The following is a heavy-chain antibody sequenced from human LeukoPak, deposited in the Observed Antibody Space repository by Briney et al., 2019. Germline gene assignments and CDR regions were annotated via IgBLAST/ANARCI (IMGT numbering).Heavy chain of an antibody. V-gene: IGHV1-18*01. D-gene: IGHD1-1*01. J-gene: IGHJ1*01. Sequence: ASVKVSCKASGYTFTSYGISWVRQAPGQGLEWMGWISAYNGNTNYAQKLQGRVTMTTDTSTNTAYMEVRSLRPDDTAVYYCTRTTFLGSTYFQHWGQGTLVTVSS. CDR3: TRTTFLGSTYFQH. CDR2: ISAYNGNT. CDR1: GYTFTSYG.